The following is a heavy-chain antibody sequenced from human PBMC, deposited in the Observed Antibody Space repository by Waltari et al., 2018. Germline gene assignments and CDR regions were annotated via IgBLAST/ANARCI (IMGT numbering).Heavy chain of an antibody. CDR2: MSYRGAT. J-gene: IGHJ3*01. Sequence: QLQLQESGPGLVKHSETPSLTCSASGVSITTTRHYWGWIRQPPGQGLEWIGTMSYRGATYSSPSLKSRVTISRDTSKNQLSLRLGSVTAADTAVYYCATYIGASVGTAAYDVWGQGTMVTVSA. CDR1: GVSITTTRHY. D-gene: IGHD5-12*01. V-gene: IGHV4-39*05. CDR3: ATYIGASVGTAAYDV.